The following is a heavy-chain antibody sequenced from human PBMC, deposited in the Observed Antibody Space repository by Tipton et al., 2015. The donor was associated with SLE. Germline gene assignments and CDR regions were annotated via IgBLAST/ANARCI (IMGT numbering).Heavy chain of an antibody. Sequence: SLRLSCVASGFNFKTYSMMWVRQAPGKGLEWVSSLSSVSSHIYYADSVEGRFSISRDNAKNSLYLQMDSLRPEDTAFYFCAKGGLRREGNNYYFDSWGQGTLVTVSS. V-gene: IGHV3-21*03. J-gene: IGHJ4*02. CDR2: LSSVSSHI. D-gene: IGHD5-24*01. CDR3: AKGGLRREGNNYYFDS. CDR1: GFNFKTYS.